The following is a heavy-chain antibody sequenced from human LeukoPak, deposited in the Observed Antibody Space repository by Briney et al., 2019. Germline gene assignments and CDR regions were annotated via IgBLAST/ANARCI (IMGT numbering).Heavy chain of an antibody. J-gene: IGHJ4*02. CDR1: GFTFASCA. CDR3: AKSLAADRDY. CDR2: ISSSGGST. D-gene: IGHD6-13*01. Sequence: GGSLRLSCAASGFTFASCAMSWVRQAPGKRLEWVSSISSSGGSTYYADSVKGRFTISRDNSKNTLYLQVNSLRAEDTAVYYCAKSLAADRDYWGQGNLVTVSS. V-gene: IGHV3-23*01.